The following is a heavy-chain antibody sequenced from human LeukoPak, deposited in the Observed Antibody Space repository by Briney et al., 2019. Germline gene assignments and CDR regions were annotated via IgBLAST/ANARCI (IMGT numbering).Heavy chain of an antibody. CDR1: GGSFSGYY. CDR2: INHSGST. V-gene: IGHV4-34*01. Sequence: PSETLSLTCAVYGGSFSGYYWSWIRQPPGKGLEWIGEINHSGSTNYNPFLKSRVTISLDTSKNQFSLKVTSVTAADTAVYYCARGRYYESSGYFVYYFDYWGQGTLVTVSS. J-gene: IGHJ4*02. D-gene: IGHD3-22*01. CDR3: ARGRYYESSGYFVYYFDY.